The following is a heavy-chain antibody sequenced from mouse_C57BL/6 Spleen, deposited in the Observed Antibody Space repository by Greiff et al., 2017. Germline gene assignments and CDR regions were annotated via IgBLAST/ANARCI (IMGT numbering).Heavy chain of an antibody. D-gene: IGHD2-14*01. Sequence: QVQLQQSGAELVKPGASVKMSCKASGYTFTAYPIEWVKQNHGKSLEWIGNFHPYNDGTKYNEKFKGKATLTVDKSSSTVYLELSRLTSDAAVVYYGTRSATRGFDYWGPGTTLTVSS. CDR2: FHPYNDGT. CDR1: GYTFTAYP. CDR3: TRSATRGFDY. J-gene: IGHJ2*01. V-gene: IGHV1-47*01.